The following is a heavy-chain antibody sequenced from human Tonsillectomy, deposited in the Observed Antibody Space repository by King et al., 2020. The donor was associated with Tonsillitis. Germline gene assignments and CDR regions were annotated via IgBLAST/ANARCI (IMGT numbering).Heavy chain of an antibody. CDR3: TRDGWPSHKPTTGTTSVRAFDI. Sequence: VQLVESGGGLVKPGRSLRLSCTASGFTFGDYAMSWFRQAPGKGLEWVGFIRSKAYGGTTEYAASVKGRFTISRDDSKSIAYLQMNSLKTEDTAVYYCTRDGWPSHKPTTGTTSVRAFDIWGQGTMVTVSS. J-gene: IGHJ3*02. CDR2: IRSKAYGGTT. CDR1: GFTFGDYA. V-gene: IGHV3-49*05. D-gene: IGHD1-1*01.